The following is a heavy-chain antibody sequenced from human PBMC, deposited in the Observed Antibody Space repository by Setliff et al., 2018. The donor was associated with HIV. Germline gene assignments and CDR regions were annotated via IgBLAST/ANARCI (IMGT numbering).Heavy chain of an antibody. CDR1: GYTFTSYG. V-gene: IGHV1-18*01. Sequence: ASVKVSCKASGYTFTSYGISWVQQAPGQGLEWMGWISAYNGNTNYAQKLQGRATMTTDTSTSTAYMELRRLGSDDTAVYYCARADVLLCDYWGQGTLVTVSS. CDR3: ARADVLLCDY. D-gene: IGHD3-16*01. J-gene: IGHJ4*02. CDR2: ISAYNGNT.